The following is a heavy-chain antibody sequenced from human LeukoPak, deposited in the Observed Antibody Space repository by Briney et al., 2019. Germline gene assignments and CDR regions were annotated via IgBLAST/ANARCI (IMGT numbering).Heavy chain of an antibody. J-gene: IGHJ4*02. V-gene: IGHV3-48*03. CDR2: ISSSGSTI. CDR3: ANEGAYTSSSPTGY. D-gene: IGHD6-6*01. Sequence: GGSLRLSCAASGFTFSSYEMNWVRQAPGKGLEWVSYISSSGSTIYYADSVKGRFTISRDNAKNSLYLQMNSLRADDTAVYYCANEGAYTSSSPTGYWGQGTLVTVSS. CDR1: GFTFSSYE.